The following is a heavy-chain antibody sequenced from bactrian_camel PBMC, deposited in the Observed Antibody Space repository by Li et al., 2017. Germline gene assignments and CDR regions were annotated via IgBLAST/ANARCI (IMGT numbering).Heavy chain of an antibody. CDR2: IFANPGRT. CDR1: GYTDCNYA. D-gene: IGHD2*01. V-gene: IGHV3-3*01. CDR3: AAELRGNWRNPANYMF. Sequence: VQLVESGGGSVQAGGSLRLSCAVSGYTDCNYAMSWYRQAPGKEREPVALIFANPGRTEYADSVAGRFTVSRDNAKNTVYLQMNSLKPEDTAMYYCAAELRGNWRNPANYMFWGQGTQVTV. J-gene: IGHJ4*01.